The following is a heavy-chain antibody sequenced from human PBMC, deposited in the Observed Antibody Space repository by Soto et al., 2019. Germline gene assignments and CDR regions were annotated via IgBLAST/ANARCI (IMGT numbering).Heavy chain of an antibody. CDR3: ARVAEGYYYGMDV. CDR2: IFYSGST. Sequence: SETLSLTCTVSGGYISTFYWSWIRQPPGKGLEWIGYIFYSGSTNYNPSLRSRVTLSVDTSKNQFSLKLRSVTAADAAVYYCARVAEGYYYGMDVWGQGTTVTVSS. V-gene: IGHV4-59*01. J-gene: IGHJ6*02. CDR1: GGYISTFY.